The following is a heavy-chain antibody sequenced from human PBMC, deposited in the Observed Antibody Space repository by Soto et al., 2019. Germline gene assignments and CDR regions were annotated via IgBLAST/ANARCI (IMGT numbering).Heavy chain of an antibody. V-gene: IGHV4-61*01. D-gene: IGHD3-16*01. CDR1: GGSGSGASNY. CDR3: AMGLVFFGSRLANAKRSSSPTLSLDP. Sequence: LSGTLSLSCAVSGGSGSGASNYWSVIRQPPRKGLEWIVNINHSGATNYNPSLKTLATISVYTSKKQFSLKLRSVTSADTAVYYGAMGLVFFGSRLANAKRSSSPTLSLDP. CDR2: INHSGAT. J-gene: IGHJ5*02.